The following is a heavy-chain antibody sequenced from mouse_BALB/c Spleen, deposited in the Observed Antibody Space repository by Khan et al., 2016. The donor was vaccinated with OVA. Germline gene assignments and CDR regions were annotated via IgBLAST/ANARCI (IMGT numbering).Heavy chain of an antibody. J-gene: IGHJ4*01. V-gene: IGHV1-9*01. Sequence: QVQLKESGAELMKPGASVKISCKATGYTFNSYWQERVKQRPGHGPEWIGEPLPGRNNNHLNEKFKGMATITADTSSNIAYMQLSSLTSEDSAVYYCAGGAGTTCGGDNWGEETSVTVSS. D-gene: IGHD4-1*01. CDR1: GYTFNSYW. CDR2: PLPGRNNN. CDR3: AGGAGTTCGGDN.